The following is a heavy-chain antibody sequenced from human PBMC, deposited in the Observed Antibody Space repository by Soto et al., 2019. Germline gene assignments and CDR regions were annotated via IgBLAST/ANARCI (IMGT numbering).Heavy chain of an antibody. CDR2: ISYDGSNK. Sequence: VQLVESGGGVVQPGRSLRLSCAASGFTFSSYGMHWVRQAPGKGLAWVAVISYDGSNKYYADSLKGRFTISRDNSKNTLYLQMNTLRAEDTAVYYCAKDLLGPGRAYGMDVWGQGTTVTVSS. CDR3: AKDLLGPGRAYGMDV. V-gene: IGHV3-30*18. CDR1: GFTFSSYG. J-gene: IGHJ6*02. D-gene: IGHD7-27*01.